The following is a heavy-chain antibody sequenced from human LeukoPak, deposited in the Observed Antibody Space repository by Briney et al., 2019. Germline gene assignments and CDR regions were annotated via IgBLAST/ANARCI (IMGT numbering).Heavy chain of an antibody. CDR1: GGSISSSSYY. J-gene: IGHJ6*03. Sequence: SETLSLTCNVSGGSISSSSYYWGWIRQPPGKGPEWIGSVIYSGNTFYDPSHRGRVTISIDMSKNLFSLKLTSVTAADTAVYYCARMWSGSYFYFYMDVWGKETTVTVSS. D-gene: IGHD1-26*01. V-gene: IGHV4-39*07. CDR3: ARMWSGSYFYFYMDV. CDR2: VIYSGNT.